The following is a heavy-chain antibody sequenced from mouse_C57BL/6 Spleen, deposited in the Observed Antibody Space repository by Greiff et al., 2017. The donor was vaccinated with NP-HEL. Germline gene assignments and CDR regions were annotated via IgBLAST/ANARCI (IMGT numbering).Heavy chain of an antibody. CDR2: IYPSDSET. J-gene: IGHJ4*01. CDR1: GYTFTSYW. CDR3: ARRRTTITTVVATDAMDY. D-gene: IGHD1-1*01. V-gene: IGHV1-61*01. Sequence: VQLQQPRAELVRPGSSVKLSCKASGYTFTSYWMDWVKQRPGQGLEWIGNIYPSDSETHYNQKFKDKATLTVDKSSSTAYMQLSSLTSEDSAVYYCARRRTTITTVVATDAMDYWGQGTSVTVSS.